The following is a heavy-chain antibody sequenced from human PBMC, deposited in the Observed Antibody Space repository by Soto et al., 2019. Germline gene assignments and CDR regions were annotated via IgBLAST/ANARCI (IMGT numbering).Heavy chain of an antibody. CDR3: ARSRLPGIAAAGTPNFDY. Sequence: GASVKVSCKASGYTFTGYYMHWVRQAPGQGLEWMGWINPNSGGTNYAQKFQGWVTMTRDTSISTAYMELSRLRSDDTAVYYCARSRLPGIAAAGTPNFDYWGQGTLVTVSS. J-gene: IGHJ4*02. V-gene: IGHV1-2*04. CDR1: GYTFTGYY. CDR2: INPNSGGT. D-gene: IGHD6-13*01.